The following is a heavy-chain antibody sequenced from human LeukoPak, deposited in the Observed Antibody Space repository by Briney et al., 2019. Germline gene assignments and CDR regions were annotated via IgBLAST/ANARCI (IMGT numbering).Heavy chain of an antibody. CDR1: GFTFDDYG. CDR2: INWNGGST. J-gene: IGHJ4*02. Sequence: PGGSLRLSCAASGFTFDDYGMSWVRQAPGKGLEWVSGINWNGGSTGYADSAKGRFTISRDNAKNCLYLQMNSLRAEDTALYYCARVGNLRYYFDYWGQGTLVTVSS. CDR3: ARVGNLRYYFDY. D-gene: IGHD2/OR15-2a*01. V-gene: IGHV3-20*04.